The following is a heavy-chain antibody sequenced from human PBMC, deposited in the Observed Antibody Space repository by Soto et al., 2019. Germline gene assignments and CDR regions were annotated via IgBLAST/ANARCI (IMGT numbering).Heavy chain of an antibody. CDR2: IYYSGST. Sequence: SETLSLTCTVSGGSVSSGSYYWSWIRQPPGKGLEWIGYIYYSGSTNYNPSLKSRVTISVDTSKNQFPLKLSSVTAADTAVYYCARGDGIAARLRYYYYGMDVWGQGTTVTVSS. V-gene: IGHV4-61*01. J-gene: IGHJ6*02. CDR3: ARGDGIAARLRYYYYGMDV. D-gene: IGHD6-6*01. CDR1: GGSVSSGSYY.